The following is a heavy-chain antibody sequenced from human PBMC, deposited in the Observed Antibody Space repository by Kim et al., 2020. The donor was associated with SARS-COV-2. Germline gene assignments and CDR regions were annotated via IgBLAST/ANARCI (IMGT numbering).Heavy chain of an antibody. V-gene: IGHV3-23*01. CDR3: AKEDDQLYYFDY. D-gene: IGHD2-15*01. Sequence: YYADSVKGRFTISRDNSKNTLYLQMNSLRAEDTAVYYCAKEDDQLYYFDYWGQGTLVTVSS. J-gene: IGHJ4*02.